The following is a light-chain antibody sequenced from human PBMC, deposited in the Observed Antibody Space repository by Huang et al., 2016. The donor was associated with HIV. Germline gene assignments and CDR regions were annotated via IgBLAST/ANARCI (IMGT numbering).Light chain of an antibody. Sequence: DIQLTQSPSSLSASVGDRVTITCQASQDISNYLNWYQHRPWNAPKLLIYDASSLETGVPSRFSGGGSWTDFTFTISSLQPEDISTYYCQQYDNVPYTFGQGTKLEIK. CDR2: DAS. CDR1: QDISNY. CDR3: QQYDNVPYT. J-gene: IGKJ2*01. V-gene: IGKV1-33*01.